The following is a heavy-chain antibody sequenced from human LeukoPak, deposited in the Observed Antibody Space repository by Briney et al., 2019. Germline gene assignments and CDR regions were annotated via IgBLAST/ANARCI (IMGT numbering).Heavy chain of an antibody. Sequence: SETLSLTCTVSGGSISSSSYYWGWIRQPPEKGLEWIGSIYYSGSTYYNPSLKSRVTISVDTSKNQFSLKLSSVTAADTAVYYCARRTTVTNFDYWGQGTLVTVSS. J-gene: IGHJ4*02. CDR1: GGSISSSSYY. V-gene: IGHV4-39*01. CDR2: IYYSGST. CDR3: ARRTTVTNFDY. D-gene: IGHD4-17*01.